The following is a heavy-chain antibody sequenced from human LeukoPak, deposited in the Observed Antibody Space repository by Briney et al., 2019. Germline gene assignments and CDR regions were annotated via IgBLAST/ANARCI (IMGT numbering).Heavy chain of an antibody. V-gene: IGHV3-21*01. J-gene: IGHJ4*02. CDR1: GFTFSSYS. D-gene: IGHD3-22*01. CDR2: ISSSSSYI. Sequence: PGGSLRLSCAASGFTFSSYSMNWVRQAPGKGLEWVSSISSSSSYIYYADSVKGRFTISRDNAKNSLYLQMNSLRAEDTAVYYCASRNDYYDSSGYYPFDYWGQGTLVTVSS. CDR3: ASRNDYYDSSGYYPFDY.